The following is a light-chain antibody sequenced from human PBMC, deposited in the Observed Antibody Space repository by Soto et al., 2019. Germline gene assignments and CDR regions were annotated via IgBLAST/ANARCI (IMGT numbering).Light chain of an antibody. V-gene: IGLV1-44*01. J-gene: IGLJ3*02. Sequence: QSVLTQPPSASGTPGQRVTISCSGISSNIGSNTVNWYQQLPGTAPKLLIYSDNQRPSGVPDRFSGSKSGTSASLAISGLQSEDEADYYCAAWDGSLNGRVFGGGTKLTVL. CDR2: SDN. CDR1: SSNIGSNT. CDR3: AAWDGSLNGRV.